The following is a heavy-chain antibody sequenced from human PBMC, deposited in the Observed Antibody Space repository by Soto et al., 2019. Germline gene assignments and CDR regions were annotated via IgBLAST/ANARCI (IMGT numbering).Heavy chain of an antibody. D-gene: IGHD3-3*01. V-gene: IGHV2-5*02. Sequence: QITLRESGPPMVKPTQTLTLTCTFSGFSLNTPGGGVGWIRQPPGKALEWVALIYWDDDKRYNPSLKRRLVITKDSSKNQVVLTMTNVDPVDTATYYCAHLVTADDSEYFEFWGQGTLVPVSP. J-gene: IGHJ4*02. CDR3: AHLVTADDSEYFEF. CDR2: IYWDDDK. CDR1: GFSLNTPGGG.